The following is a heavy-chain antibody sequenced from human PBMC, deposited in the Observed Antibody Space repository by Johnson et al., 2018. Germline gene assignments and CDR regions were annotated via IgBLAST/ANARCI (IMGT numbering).Heavy chain of an antibody. CDR1: GFTFSNYG. J-gene: IGHJ3*02. Sequence: QVQLVQSGGGVVQPGRSLRLSCEASGFTFSNYGMHWVRQAPGRGLEWLAVIWSNGINKYYADSVKGRFTISRDNSKNTLYLQMNSLRAEETAVDYCAKDGTGGGDAFDIWGRGTMVTVSS. D-gene: IGHD2-15*01. CDR3: AKDGTGGGDAFDI. CDR2: IWSNGINK. V-gene: IGHV3-33*03.